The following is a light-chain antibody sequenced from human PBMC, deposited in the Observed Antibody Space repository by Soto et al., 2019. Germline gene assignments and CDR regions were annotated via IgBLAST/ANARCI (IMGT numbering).Light chain of an antibody. CDR2: DAS. V-gene: IGKV3-11*01. CDR3: QQRSNWPPWT. CDR1: QSVSSY. Sequence: EIVLTQSPATLSLSPGEGASVSCGASQSVSSYLAWYQQKPGQAPRLLIYDASNRATGIPARFSGSGSGTDFTLTISSLEPEDFAVYYCQQRSNWPPWTFGQGTKVDIK. J-gene: IGKJ1*01.